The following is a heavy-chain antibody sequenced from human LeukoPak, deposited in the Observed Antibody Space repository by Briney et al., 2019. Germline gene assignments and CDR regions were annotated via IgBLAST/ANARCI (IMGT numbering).Heavy chain of an antibody. CDR2: INPNSGGT. CDR1: GYTFTCYY. CDR3: ARRGAQWQDGYYYYMDV. V-gene: IGHV1-2*02. J-gene: IGHJ6*03. D-gene: IGHD6-19*01. Sequence: ASVKVSCKASGYTFTCYYLHWVRQSPGQGLEWMGWINPNSGGTNYAQKFQGRVTMTRDTSISTAYMELSGLRSDDTAVYYCARRGAQWQDGYYYYMDVWGKGTTVTVSS.